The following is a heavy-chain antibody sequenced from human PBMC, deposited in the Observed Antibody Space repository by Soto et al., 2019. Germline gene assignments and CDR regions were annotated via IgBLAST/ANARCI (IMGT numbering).Heavy chain of an antibody. CDR3: AKSSGDGNNPGGSFDY. CDR2: ISDDGSNK. D-gene: IGHD3-10*01. CDR1: GFTFSSYG. J-gene: IGHJ4*02. V-gene: IGHV3-30*18. Sequence: QVQLVESGGGVVQPGRSLRLSCAASGFTFSSYGIHWVRQAPGKGLEWVAVISDDGSNKHYADSVKGRFTISRDNSKNTLYLQMNSLRTEDTAVYYCAKSSGDGNNPGGSFDYWGQGTVVTVSS.